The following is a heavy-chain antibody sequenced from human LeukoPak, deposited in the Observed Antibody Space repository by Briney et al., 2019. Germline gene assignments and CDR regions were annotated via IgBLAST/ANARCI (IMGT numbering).Heavy chain of an antibody. CDR1: GFTFSNAW. Sequence: GGSLRLSCAASGFTFSNAWMSWVRQAPGKGLEWVGRIKSKTDGGTTDYAAPVKGRFTISRDDSKNTLYLQMNSLKTEDTAVYYCTTSEPLLRFLEWFDYWGQGTLVTVSS. CDR3: TTSEPLLRFLEWFDY. J-gene: IGHJ5*01. V-gene: IGHV3-15*01. D-gene: IGHD3-3*01. CDR2: IKSKTDGGTT.